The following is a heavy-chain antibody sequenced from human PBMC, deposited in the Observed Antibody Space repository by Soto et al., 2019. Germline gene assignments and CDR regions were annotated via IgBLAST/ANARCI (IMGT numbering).Heavy chain of an antibody. CDR3: ARLAYDSSGYYQNYFDY. J-gene: IGHJ4*02. CDR2: IYPGDSDT. CDR1: GYSFTSYW. Sequence: PGESLKISCNGSGYSFTSYWIGWVRQMPSKGLEWMGIIYPGDSDTRYSPSFQGQVTISADKSISTAYLQWSSLKASDTAMYYCARLAYDSSGYYQNYFDYWGQGTLVTVSS. D-gene: IGHD3-22*01. V-gene: IGHV5-51*01.